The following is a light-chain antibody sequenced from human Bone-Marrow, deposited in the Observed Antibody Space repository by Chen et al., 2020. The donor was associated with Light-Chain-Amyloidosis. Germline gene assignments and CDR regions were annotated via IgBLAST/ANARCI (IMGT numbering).Light chain of an antibody. CDR2: DDS. CDR1: NIGSTS. V-gene: IGLV3-21*02. CDR3: EVWDRSSERPV. J-gene: IGLJ3*02. Sequence: SYVLTQPSSVSVAPGQTATIACGGNNIGSTSVHWYQQTPGQAPLLVVYDDSDRPSGIPERLSGSNAGNTATRTSSRVEAGDEADYYGEVWDRSSERPVFGGGTKLTVL.